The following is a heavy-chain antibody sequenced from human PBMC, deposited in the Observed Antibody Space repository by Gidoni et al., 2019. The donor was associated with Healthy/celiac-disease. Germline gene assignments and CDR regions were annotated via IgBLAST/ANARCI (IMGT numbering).Heavy chain of an antibody. V-gene: IGHV3-30*02. D-gene: IGHD1-26*01. J-gene: IGHJ6*02. CDR2: IRYDGINK. CDR1: GFTFSSYC. Sequence: QVQLVESGGGVVRPVGSVRLSCAVSGFTFSSYCMHWVRQAPGKGLEGVAFIRYDGINKYYADSVKSRFTIARDNSKNTMDLQMNSLRAEDTAVYYCAKDLGGSYYYYYGMDVWGQGTTVTVSS. CDR3: AKDLGGSYYYYYGMDV.